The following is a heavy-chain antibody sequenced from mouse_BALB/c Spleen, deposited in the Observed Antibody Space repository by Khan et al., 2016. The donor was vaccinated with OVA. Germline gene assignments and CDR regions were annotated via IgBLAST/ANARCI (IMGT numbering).Heavy chain of an antibody. V-gene: IGHV14-3*02. CDR1: GFNIKDTY. D-gene: IGHD6-1*01. CDR3: AHPSDDPRNFDV. Sequence: VRLQQSGAELVKPGASVKLSCTASGFNIKDTYMHWVKQRPEQGLEWIGRIAPANGNTKYDPKFHGKATIKADTSSNTAYLQLSSLTSEDTAVYYCAHPSDDPRNFDVWGAGTTGNVSA. CDR2: IAPANGNT. J-gene: IGHJ1*01.